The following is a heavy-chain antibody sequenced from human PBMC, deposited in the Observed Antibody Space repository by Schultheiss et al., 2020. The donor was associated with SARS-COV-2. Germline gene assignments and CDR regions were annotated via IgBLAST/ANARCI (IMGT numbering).Heavy chain of an antibody. CDR3: ARDQIVVVPAAISYYYYGMDV. CDR1: GFTFSDHY. J-gene: IGHJ6*02. Sequence: GESLKISCAASGFTFSDHYMDWVRQAPGKGLEWVGRTRNKANSYTTEYAASVKGRFTISRDDSKNSLYLEMNSLKTEDTAVYYCARDQIVVVPAAISYYYYGMDVWGQGTTVTVSS. CDR2: TRNKANSYTT. V-gene: IGHV3-72*01. D-gene: IGHD2-2*02.